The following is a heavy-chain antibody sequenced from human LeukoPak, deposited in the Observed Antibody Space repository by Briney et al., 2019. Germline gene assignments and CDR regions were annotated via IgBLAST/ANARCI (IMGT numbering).Heavy chain of an antibody. CDR3: ARLHYYDSRPGPFDI. D-gene: IGHD3-22*01. J-gene: IGHJ3*02. Sequence: GESLKISCKGSGYSFTSYWISWVRQMPGKGLEWMGIIYPGDSDTTYSPSFQGQVTFSADRSISTAYLQWSSLKASDTAMYYCARLHYYDSRPGPFDIWGQGTMVTVSS. V-gene: IGHV5-51*01. CDR1: GYSFTSYW. CDR2: IYPGDSDT.